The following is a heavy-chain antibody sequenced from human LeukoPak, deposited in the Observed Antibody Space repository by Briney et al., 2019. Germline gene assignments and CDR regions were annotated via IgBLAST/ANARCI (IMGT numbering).Heavy chain of an antibody. V-gene: IGHV6-1*01. CDR1: GDSVYSNSAA. CDR3: ARGGSYNFDY. Sequence: SQTLSLTCAISGDSVYSNSAAWNWLTQSPSRGLEWLGRTYYRSKWYNHYAVSVKSRIIINPDTSKHQFSLQLNSVTPEDTAVYYCARGGSYNFDYWGQGTLVTVSS. CDR2: TYYRSKWYN. J-gene: IGHJ4*02. D-gene: IGHD1-26*01.